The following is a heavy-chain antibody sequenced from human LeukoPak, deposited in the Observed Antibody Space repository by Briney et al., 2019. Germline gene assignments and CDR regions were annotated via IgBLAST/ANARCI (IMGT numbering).Heavy chain of an antibody. CDR3: AKAAYDSNGFTANHDY. D-gene: IGHD3-22*01. J-gene: IGHJ4*02. CDR1: GFIVSSNY. V-gene: IGHV3-53*01. CDR2: LYSDGST. Sequence: GGPLRLSCAASGFIVSSNYMSWVRQAPGQGLEWVSVLYSDGSTYYADSVKGRFTISRDNSKNTLNLQMNNLRAEDTAVYYCAKAAYDSNGFTANHDYWGQGTLVTVSS.